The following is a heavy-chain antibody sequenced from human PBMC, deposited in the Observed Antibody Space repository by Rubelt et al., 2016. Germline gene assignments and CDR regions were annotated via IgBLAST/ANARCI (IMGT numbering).Heavy chain of an antibody. CDR1: GFTFSSYA. D-gene: IGHD6-6*01. J-gene: IGHJ6*02. Sequence: VLPGGSLRLSCAASGFTFSSYAMSWVRQAPGKGLEWVSVISGSGGSTYYPGSVKGRFTISRENAKNSVYLQMNSLRAEDTALYYCGRVLGSSYYFYGMDVWGQGTTVTVSS. CDR2: ISGSGGST. CDR3: GRVLGSSYYFYGMDV. V-gene: IGHV3-23*01.